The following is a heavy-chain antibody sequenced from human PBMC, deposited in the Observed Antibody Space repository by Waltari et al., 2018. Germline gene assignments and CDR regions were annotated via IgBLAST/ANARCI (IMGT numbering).Heavy chain of an antibody. Sequence: QVQLQQWGAGLLKPSETLSLTCAVYGGSFSGYYWSWIRQPPGKGLEWIGEINHSGSTNYNPSLKSRVTISVDTSKNQFSLKLSSVTAADTAVYYCARSKYQQWLVRRVRYFDYWGQGTLVTVSS. CDR1: GGSFSGYY. CDR2: INHSGST. J-gene: IGHJ4*02. CDR3: ARSKYQQWLVRRVRYFDY. D-gene: IGHD6-19*01. V-gene: IGHV4-34*01.